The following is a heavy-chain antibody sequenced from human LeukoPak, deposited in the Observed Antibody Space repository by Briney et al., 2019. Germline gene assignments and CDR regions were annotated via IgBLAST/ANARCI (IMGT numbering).Heavy chain of an antibody. J-gene: IGHJ4*02. CDR3: ARGPFYDFPILYYFDY. CDR2: ISSSGSTI. CDR1: GFTFSDYY. V-gene: IGHV3-11*04. Sequence: GSLRLSCAASGFTFSDYYMSWIRQAPGKGLEWVSYISSSGSTIYYADSVKGRFTISRDNAKNSLYLQMNSMRAEDTAVYYCARGPFYDFPILYYFDYWGQGTLVTVSS. D-gene: IGHD3-3*01.